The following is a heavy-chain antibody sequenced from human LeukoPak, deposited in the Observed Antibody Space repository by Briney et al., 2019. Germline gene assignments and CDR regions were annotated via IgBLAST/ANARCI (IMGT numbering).Heavy chain of an antibody. Sequence: GGSLRLPCAASGNYWMHWVRQVPGKGLVWVSHINSDGSWTSYADSMKGRFTISKDNAKNTVYLRMNSLRAEDTAVHYCVSFYETYWGRGTLVTVSS. CDR1: GNYW. V-gene: IGHV3-74*01. CDR2: INSDGSWT. CDR3: VSFYETY. J-gene: IGHJ4*02. D-gene: IGHD2/OR15-2a*01.